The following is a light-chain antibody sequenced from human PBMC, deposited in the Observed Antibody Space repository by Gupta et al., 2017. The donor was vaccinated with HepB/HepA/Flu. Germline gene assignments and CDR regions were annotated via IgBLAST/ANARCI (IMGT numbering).Light chain of an antibody. V-gene: IGLV2-8*01. CDR3: NLGV. CDR1: IRDIGGYNS. J-gene: IGLJ1*01. Sequence: QSALTQPPSASGSPGPSVTISCTGTIRDIGGYNSVSWYQQHPGKAPKLMIYEVSKRPSGVPDRFSGSKSGNTASLTIAGLQAEDEADYYCNLGVFGTGTKVTVL. CDR2: EVS.